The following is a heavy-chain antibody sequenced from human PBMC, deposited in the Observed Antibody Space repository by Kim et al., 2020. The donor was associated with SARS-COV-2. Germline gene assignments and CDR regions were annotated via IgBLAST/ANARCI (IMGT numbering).Heavy chain of an antibody. V-gene: IGHV4-39*01. J-gene: IGHJ4*01. D-gene: IGHD3-9*01. CDR1: GGSISSISSY. CDR3: ARHPAVLRYFYAAEYY. Sequence: SETLSLTCTVSGGSISSISSYWGWIRQPPGKGLEWIGSIYYSGSTYYNPSLKSRVPISVDTSKNPFSLKLSTVTAADTAVYYRARHPAVLRYFYAAEYY. CDR2: IYYSGST.